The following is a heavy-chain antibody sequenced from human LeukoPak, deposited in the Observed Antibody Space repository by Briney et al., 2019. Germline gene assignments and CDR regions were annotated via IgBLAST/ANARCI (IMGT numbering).Heavy chain of an antibody. Sequence: GGSLRLSCAASGFTFSSYAMSWVRQAPGKGLEWVSAISGSGGSTYYTDSVKGRFTISRDNSKHTLYLQMNSVRAEDTAVYYCAKDLARVRGVSGYWGQGTLVTVSS. CDR3: AKDLARVRGVSGY. CDR1: GFTFSSYA. CDR2: ISGSGGST. D-gene: IGHD3-10*01. V-gene: IGHV3-23*01. J-gene: IGHJ4*02.